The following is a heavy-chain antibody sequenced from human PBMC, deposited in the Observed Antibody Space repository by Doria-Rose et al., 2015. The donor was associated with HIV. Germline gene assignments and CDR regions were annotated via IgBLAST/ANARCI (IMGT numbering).Heavy chain of an antibody. CDR1: GGSISSSNW. J-gene: IGHJ4*02. Sequence: QVQLQESGPGLVKPSGTLSLTCAVSGGSISSSNWWSWVRQPPGKGLEWIGQIYHSGNTNYNPSLKSRVTIPADKSKSQFSLKLTSVTAADTAVYYCARDLGIQLWLGYWGQGTLVTVSS. V-gene: IGHV4-4*02. CDR3: ARDLGIQLWLGY. CDR2: IYHSGNT. D-gene: IGHD5-18*01.